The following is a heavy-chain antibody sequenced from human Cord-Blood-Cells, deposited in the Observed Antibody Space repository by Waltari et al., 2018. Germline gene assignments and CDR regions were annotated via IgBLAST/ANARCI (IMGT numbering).Heavy chain of an antibody. J-gene: IGHJ3*02. Sequence: QVQLQESGPGLVKPSATLYLTCAVSGGSICSRNWWLWVLQPPGKGREWIGEIYQRGSTNYNPSLKSRVTISVDKSKNQFSLKLSSVTAADTAVYYCARKTGDRDAFDIWGQGTMVTVSS. V-gene: IGHV4-4*02. CDR1: GGSICSRNW. D-gene: IGHD7-27*01. CDR3: ARKTGDRDAFDI. CDR2: IYQRGST.